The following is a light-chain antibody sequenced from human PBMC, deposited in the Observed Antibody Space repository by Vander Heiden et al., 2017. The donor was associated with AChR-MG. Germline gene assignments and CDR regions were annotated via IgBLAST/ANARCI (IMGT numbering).Light chain of an antibody. CDR1: SSNIGAAYA. CDR2: GNN. Sequence: SVLTQPPSVSGAPGQRVTIPCTGNSSNIGAAYAVHWYQQLPGTAPKVLIYGNNNRPSGVPDRFSGSTSGTSASLAITGLQAEDEAVYYCQSYDSTLSGSRVFGGGTKLTVL. J-gene: IGLJ3*02. CDR3: QSYDSTLSGSRV. V-gene: IGLV1-40*01.